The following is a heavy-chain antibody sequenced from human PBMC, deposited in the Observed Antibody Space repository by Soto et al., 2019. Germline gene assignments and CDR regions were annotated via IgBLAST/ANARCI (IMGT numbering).Heavy chain of an antibody. Sequence: ASVKVSCKASGGAFNTFGFSWVRQAPGQGLEWMGGIIPFFRTANYAQKFQDRVTITADESTSTVYMDLRSLRSEDTAKYYCARSPPMDSGDKYFYDFWGQGALVTVSS. J-gene: IGHJ4*02. CDR2: IIPFFRTA. CDR3: ARSPPMDSGDKYFYDF. V-gene: IGHV1-69*13. CDR1: GGAFNTFG. D-gene: IGHD4-17*01.